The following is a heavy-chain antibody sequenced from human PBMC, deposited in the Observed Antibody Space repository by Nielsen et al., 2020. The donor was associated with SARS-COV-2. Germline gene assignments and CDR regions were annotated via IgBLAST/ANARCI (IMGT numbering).Heavy chain of an antibody. CDR3: ALAMTPACRGAFEI. Sequence: GESLNISCVVSGFTISTYGMSWVRPAPGKGLEWVSAISSSTYFADSVKGRFTISSDNSTNTLNLQMNSLRADESAVYFCALAMTPACRGAFEIWGQGTVVTVSS. J-gene: IGHJ3*02. CDR2: ISSST. D-gene: IGHD5-18*01. V-gene: IGHV3-23*01. CDR1: GFTISTYG.